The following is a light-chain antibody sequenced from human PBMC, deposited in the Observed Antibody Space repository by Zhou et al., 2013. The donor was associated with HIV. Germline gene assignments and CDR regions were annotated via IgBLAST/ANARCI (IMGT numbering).Light chain of an antibody. CDR2: LGS. V-gene: IGKV2-28*01. CDR3: MQALQTPPA. J-gene: IGKJ2*01. CDR1: QSLLHGNGYNY. Sequence: DIVMTQSPLSLPVTPGEPASISCRSSQSLLHGNGYNYLEWYLQKPGQSPQVLIYLGSNRASGVPDRFSGSGSGTDFTLKISRVEAEDVGVYYCMQALQTPPAFGQGTKLEIK.